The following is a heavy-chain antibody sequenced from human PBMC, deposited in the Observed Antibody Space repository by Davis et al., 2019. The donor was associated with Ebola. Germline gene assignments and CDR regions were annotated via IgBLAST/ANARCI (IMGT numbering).Heavy chain of an antibody. CDR3: AKALYGSGSYSNFDY. CDR2: ISGSGGST. CDR1: GFTFRSYA. D-gene: IGHD3-10*01. V-gene: IGHV3-23*01. J-gene: IGHJ4*02. Sequence: PGGSLRLSCAASGFTFRSYAMSWVRQAPGKGLEWVSAISGSGGSTYYADSVKGRFTISRDNSKNTLYLQMNSLRAEDTAVYYCAKALYGSGSYSNFDYWGQGTLVTVSS.